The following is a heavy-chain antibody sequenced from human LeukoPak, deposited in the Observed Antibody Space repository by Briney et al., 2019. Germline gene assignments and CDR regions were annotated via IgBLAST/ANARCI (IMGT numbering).Heavy chain of an antibody. CDR3: AGMRITTPTVRTLDY. CDR1: GGSMSTYY. D-gene: IGHD1-14*01. V-gene: IGHV4-59*01. J-gene: IGHJ4*02. CDR2: IYYTGST. Sequence: SETLSLTCTVSGGSMSTYYWTWIRQPPGKGLEWIGFIYYTGSTNYSPSLKSRVTISVDTSKNQFSLKLSSVTAADTAVYYCAGMRITTPTVRTLDYWGQGTLVTVSS.